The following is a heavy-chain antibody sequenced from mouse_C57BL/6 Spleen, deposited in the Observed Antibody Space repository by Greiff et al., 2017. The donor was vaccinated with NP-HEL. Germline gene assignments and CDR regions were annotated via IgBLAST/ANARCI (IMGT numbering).Heavy chain of an antibody. CDR2: IDPETGGT. CDR1: GYTFTDYE. V-gene: IGHV1-15*01. CDR3: TRSDPRPLYAMDY. J-gene: IGHJ4*01. Sequence: VQLQQSGAELVRPGASVTLSCKASGYTFTDYEMHWVKQTPVHGLEWIGAIDPETGGTAYNQKFKGKAILTADKSSSTAYMELRSLTSEDSAVYYCTRSDPRPLYAMDYWGQGTSVTVSS.